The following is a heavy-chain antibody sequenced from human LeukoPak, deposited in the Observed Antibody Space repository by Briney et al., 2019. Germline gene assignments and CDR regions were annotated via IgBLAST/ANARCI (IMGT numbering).Heavy chain of an antibody. CDR2: INHSGST. CDR1: GGSFSGYY. J-gene: IGHJ6*03. CDR3: ARGRSGYYSYYYYMDV. Sequence: SETLSLTCAVYGGSFSGYYWSWIRQPPGKGLEWIGEINHSGSTNYNPSLKSRVTISVDTSKNQFSLKLSSVTAADTAVYYCARGRSGYYSYYYYMDVWGKGTTVTVSS. D-gene: IGHD3-22*01. V-gene: IGHV4-34*01.